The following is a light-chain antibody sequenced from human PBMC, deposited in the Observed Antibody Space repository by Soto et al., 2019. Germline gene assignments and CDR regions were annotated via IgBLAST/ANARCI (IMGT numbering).Light chain of an antibody. CDR2: EGS. J-gene: IGLJ2*01. V-gene: IGLV2-23*03. CDR3: CSYVGSSTFVV. Sequence: QSALTQPRSVSGSPGQSVTISCTGTSSDVGGYNLVSWYQQHPGKAPKLMIYEGSKRPSGVSNRFSGSKSGNTASLTISGLQAEDEADYHCCSYVGSSTFVVFGGGTKLTVL. CDR1: SSDVGGYNL.